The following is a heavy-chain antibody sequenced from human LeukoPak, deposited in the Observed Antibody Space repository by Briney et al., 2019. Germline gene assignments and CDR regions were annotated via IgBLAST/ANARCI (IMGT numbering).Heavy chain of an antibody. CDR2: INPNSGGT. D-gene: IGHD3-10*01. J-gene: IGHJ5*02. CDR3: ARGNYGSGSSGHDWFGP. V-gene: IGHV1-2*02. CDR1: GYTFTDYY. Sequence: GASVKVSCRASGYTFTDYYMYWVRQAPGQGLEWMGWINPNSGGTNYAQKFQGRVTMTRDTSISTAYMELSRLTSDDTAVYYCARGNYGSGSSGHDWFGPWGQGTLVTVSS.